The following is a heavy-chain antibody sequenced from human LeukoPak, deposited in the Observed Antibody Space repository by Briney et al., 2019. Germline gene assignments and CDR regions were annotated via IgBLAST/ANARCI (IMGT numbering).Heavy chain of an antibody. Sequence: GGSLRLSCAASGFTFSSYAMSWVRQAPGKGLEWVSAISGSGGSTYYADSVKGRFTISRDNSKNTLYLQMNSLRAEDTAVYYCAKDPSSPIFGVVISSDYWGQGTLVTVSS. CDR2: ISGSGGST. V-gene: IGHV3-23*01. CDR3: AKDPSSPIFGVVISSDY. CDR1: GFTFSSYA. D-gene: IGHD3-3*01. J-gene: IGHJ4*02.